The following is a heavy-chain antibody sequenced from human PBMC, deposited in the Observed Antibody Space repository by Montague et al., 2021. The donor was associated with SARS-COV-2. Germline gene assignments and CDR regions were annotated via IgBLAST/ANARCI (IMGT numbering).Heavy chain of an antibody. CDR1: GDSVSSNSAT. CDR2: TYYRSRWSN. Sequence: CAISGDSVSSNSATWHWIRQSPSRGLEWLGRTYYRSRWSNDYAVXVRSRIIINPDTSTNQFSLQLGSVTPEDTAVYFCARERWAVGVSFDYWGQGTLVTVSS. J-gene: IGHJ4*02. V-gene: IGHV6-1*01. D-gene: IGHD1-26*01. CDR3: ARERWAVGVSFDY.